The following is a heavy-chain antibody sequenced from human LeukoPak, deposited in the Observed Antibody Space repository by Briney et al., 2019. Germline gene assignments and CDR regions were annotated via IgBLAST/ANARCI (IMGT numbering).Heavy chain of an antibody. CDR2: ISSSSSYI. CDR1: GFTFSSYS. D-gene: IGHD6-19*01. CDR3: ATGGSGWYHFDY. Sequence: PGGSLRLSCAASGFTFSSYSMNWVRQAPGKGLEWVSSISSSSSYIYYADSVRGRFTISRDNAKNSLYLQMNSLRAEDTAVYYCATGGSGWYHFDYWGQGTLVTVSS. V-gene: IGHV3-21*01. J-gene: IGHJ4*02.